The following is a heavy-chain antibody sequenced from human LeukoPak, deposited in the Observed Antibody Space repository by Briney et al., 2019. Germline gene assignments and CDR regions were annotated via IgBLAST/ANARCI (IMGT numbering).Heavy chain of an antibody. CDR3: TRGGAGYPFDY. Sequence: GGSLRLSCAASGFTFSSSAMSWVRQAPGKGLEWVSAISNNGGYTYYADSVQGRFTISRDNSKSTLCLQMNSLRAEDTAVYYCTRGGAGYPFDYWGQGTLVTVSS. V-gene: IGHV3-23*01. J-gene: IGHJ4*02. D-gene: IGHD1-26*01. CDR1: GFTFSSSA. CDR2: ISNNGGYT.